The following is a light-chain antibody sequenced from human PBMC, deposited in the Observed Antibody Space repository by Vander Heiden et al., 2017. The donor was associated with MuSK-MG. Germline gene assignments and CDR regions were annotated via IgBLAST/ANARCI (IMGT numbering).Light chain of an antibody. CDR1: KSRLQSNGYNY. J-gene: IGKJ3*01. CDR3: RQALQTPRFT. Sequence: DLVMTQSPLPLPVTPGKPTHISCRYSKSRLQSNGYNYLDWYLQKPGQSPQLLIYLGSNRASGGPDRCSGSGSGTDVTLKISRVEAEDVGVYYCRQALQTPRFTFGPGTKVDIK. V-gene: IGKV2-28*01. CDR2: LGS.